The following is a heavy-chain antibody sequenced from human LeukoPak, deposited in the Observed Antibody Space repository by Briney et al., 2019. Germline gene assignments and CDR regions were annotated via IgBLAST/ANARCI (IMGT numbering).Heavy chain of an antibody. J-gene: IGHJ4*02. CDR1: GGSFSGYY. V-gene: IGHV4-34*01. CDR3: ARGGLYSGYGRVFDY. D-gene: IGHD5-12*01. CDR2: IYHRGST. Sequence: SETLSLTCAVYGGSFSGYYWSWIRQPPGKGLEWIGEIYHRGSTNYNPSLKSRVSISVDKSKNQFSLKLSSVTAADTAVYFCARGGLYSGYGRVFDYWGQGTLVTVSS.